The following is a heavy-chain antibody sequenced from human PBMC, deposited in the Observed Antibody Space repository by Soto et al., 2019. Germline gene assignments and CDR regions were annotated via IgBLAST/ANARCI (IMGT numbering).Heavy chain of an antibody. Sequence: QLQLQESGSGLVKPSQTLSLTCAVSGGSISSGDYSWSWIRQPPGKGLEWIGYIYHSGSTYYNPSLKSRGTRSVDRSKNQFSLKLSSVTAADTAVYYCAGSGYYPTYFDYWGQGTLVTVSS. D-gene: IGHD3-22*01. CDR3: AGSGYYPTYFDY. CDR2: IYHSGST. J-gene: IGHJ4*02. CDR1: GGSISSGDYS. V-gene: IGHV4-30-2*01.